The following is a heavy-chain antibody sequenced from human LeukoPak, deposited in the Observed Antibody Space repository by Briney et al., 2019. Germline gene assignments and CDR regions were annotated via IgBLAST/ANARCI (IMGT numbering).Heavy chain of an antibody. CDR2: INWNGGST. D-gene: IGHD2-15*01. CDR1: GFTFDDYG. J-gene: IGHJ4*02. CDR3: ARERGFRDCSGGSCYSFEGRSKTLYYFDY. Sequence: PGRSLRLSCAASGFTFDDYGMSWVRQAPGKGLEWVSGINWNGGSTGYADSVKGRFTISRDNAKNSLYLQMNSLRAEDTALYYCARERGFRDCSGGSCYSFEGRSKTLYYFDYWGQGTLVTVSS. V-gene: IGHV3-20*04.